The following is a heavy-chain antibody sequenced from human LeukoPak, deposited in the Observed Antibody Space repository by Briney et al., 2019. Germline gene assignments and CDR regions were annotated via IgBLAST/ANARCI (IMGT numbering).Heavy chain of an antibody. CDR2: ISYDGSNK. J-gene: IGHJ4*02. CDR1: GFTFSSYG. Sequence: GGSLRLSCAASGFTFSSYGMHWVRQAPGKGLEWVAVISYDGSNKYYADSVKGRFTISRDNSKNTLYLQMNSLRADDTAVYHCVRIGPRSPPYYFDYWGQGTLVTVSS. D-gene: IGHD1-14*01. CDR3: VRIGPRSPPYYFDY. V-gene: IGHV3-30*03.